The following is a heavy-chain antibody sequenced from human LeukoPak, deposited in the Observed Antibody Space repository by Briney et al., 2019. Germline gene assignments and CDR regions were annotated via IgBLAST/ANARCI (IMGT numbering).Heavy chain of an antibody. D-gene: IGHD3-22*01. CDR3: AGASYNSSGVH. V-gene: IGHV4-59*01. CDR1: GGSISSYY. J-gene: IGHJ4*02. CDR2: IYYSGST. Sequence: SETLSLTCTVSGGSISSYYWSWIRQPPGKGLEWIGYIYYSGSTNYNPSLKSRVTISVDTSKNQFSLKLSSVTAADTAVYYCAGASYNSSGVHWGQGTLVTVSS.